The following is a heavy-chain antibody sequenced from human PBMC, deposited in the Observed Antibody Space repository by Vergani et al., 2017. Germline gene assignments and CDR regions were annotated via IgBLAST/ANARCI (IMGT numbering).Heavy chain of an antibody. V-gene: IGHV4-61*02. D-gene: IGHD2-8*01. J-gene: IGHJ4*02. CDR2: IHTGGST. CDR3: ARSHPYCTRGSCPAI. Sequence: QVKLQESGPGLLKPSQTLSLTCTVSGESIRSGSHYWSWIRQPAGKGPEWIGHIHTGGSTDLNPSFKSRVSISVDTSKSQFSLKLNSVTVADTAVYYCARSHPYCTRGSCPAIWGQGTLVTVSS. CDR1: GESIRSGSHY.